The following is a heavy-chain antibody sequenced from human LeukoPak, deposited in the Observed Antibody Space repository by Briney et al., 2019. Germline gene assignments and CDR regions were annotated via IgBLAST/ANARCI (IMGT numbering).Heavy chain of an antibody. CDR1: GYTFTIDG. V-gene: IGHV1-18*01. J-gene: IGHJ5*02. CDR2: ISAYNGNT. CDR3: ASHYYGSWFDP. D-gene: IGHD3-22*01. Sequence: EASVRVSCKASGYTFTIDGISWVRQAPGQGREWMGWISAYNGNTNYAQKFQGRVTMTTDTSTSTAYMELRSLRSDHTAVYYCASHYYGSWFDPWGQGTLVTVSS.